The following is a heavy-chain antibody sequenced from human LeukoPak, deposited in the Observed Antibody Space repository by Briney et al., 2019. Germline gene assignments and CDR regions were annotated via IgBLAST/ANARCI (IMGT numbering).Heavy chain of an antibody. D-gene: IGHD2-15*01. CDR1: GFTFSDYY. J-gene: IGHJ4*02. CDR3: ARDFGYCSGGSCYFDY. Sequence: GGSLRLSCAASGFTFSDYYMSWIRQAPGKGLEWVSYISSSSSYTNYADSVKGRFTISRDNAKNPLYLQMNSLRAEDTAVYYCARDFGYCSGGSCYFDYWGQGTLVTVSS. CDR2: ISSSSSYT. V-gene: IGHV3-11*05.